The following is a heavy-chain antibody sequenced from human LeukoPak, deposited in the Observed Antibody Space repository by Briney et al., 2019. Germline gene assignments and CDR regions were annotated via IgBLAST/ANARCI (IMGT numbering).Heavy chain of an antibody. J-gene: IGHJ4*02. Sequence: GGSLRLSCAASGFTFSSYWMSWIRQAPGKGLVWVSRINSDGGTATYADSVKGRFTISRDNAKNTLYLQMNSLRAEDTAVYYCARGSYYFDYWGQGTLVTVSS. D-gene: IGHD3-10*01. CDR3: ARGSYYFDY. CDR2: INSDGGTA. CDR1: GFTFSSYW. V-gene: IGHV3-74*01.